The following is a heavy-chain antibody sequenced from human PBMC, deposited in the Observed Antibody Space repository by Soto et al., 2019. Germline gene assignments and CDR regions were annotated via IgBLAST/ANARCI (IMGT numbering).Heavy chain of an antibody. Sequence: TLSLTCAVSGGSISSSNWWSWVRQPPGKGLEWIGEIYHSGSTNYNPSLKSRVTISVDKSKNQFSLKLSSVTAADTAVYYCARDSFRWLQRAGDFDYWCQRTLVTVFS. CDR3: ARDSFRWLQRAGDFDY. D-gene: IGHD5-12*01. V-gene: IGHV4-4*02. J-gene: IGHJ4*02. CDR2: IYHSGST. CDR1: GGSISSSNW.